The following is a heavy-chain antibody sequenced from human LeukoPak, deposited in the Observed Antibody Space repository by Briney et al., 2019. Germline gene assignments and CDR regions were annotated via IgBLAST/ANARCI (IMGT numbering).Heavy chain of an antibody. CDR1: GESFSGYY. J-gene: IGHJ4*02. V-gene: IGHV4-34*01. CDR3: VRVTNYCDSSGYPGLLDY. CDR2: INHSGST. D-gene: IGHD3-22*01. Sequence: SETLSLTCAVYGESFSGYYWSWIRQPPGKGLEWIGEINHSGSTNYNPSLKSRVTISVDTSKNQFSMKLSSVTAADTAVYYCVRVTNYCDSSGYPGLLDYWGQGTLVTVSS.